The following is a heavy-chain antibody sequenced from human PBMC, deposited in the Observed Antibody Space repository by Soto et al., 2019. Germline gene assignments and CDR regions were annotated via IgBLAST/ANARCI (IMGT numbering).Heavy chain of an antibody. CDR2: VFYTGRA. V-gene: IGHV4-59*01. CDR3: ARGAGWQAIFGVVTSSYYYGMDV. J-gene: IGHJ6*02. Sequence: KPSETLSLTCTVSGGSLGSYYWSWIRQPPGKGLEWIGYVFYTGRANYNASLKSRVSISLDTSNYQFSLKLSSVTAADTAVYYCARGAGWQAIFGVVTSSYYYGMDVWGQGTTVTVSS. D-gene: IGHD3-3*01. CDR1: GGSLGSYY.